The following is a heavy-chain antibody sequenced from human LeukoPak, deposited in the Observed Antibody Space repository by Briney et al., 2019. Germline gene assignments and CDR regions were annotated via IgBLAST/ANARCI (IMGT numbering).Heavy chain of an antibody. CDR2: INPNSGGT. D-gene: IGHD3-10*01. CDR1: GYTFTGYY. V-gene: IGHV1-2*02. CDR3: ARDPSYYGSGNLFDY. J-gene: IGHJ4*02. Sequence: ASVKVSCKASGYTFTGYYMHWVRQAPGQGLEWMGWINPNSGGTNYAQKLQGRVTMTTDTSTSTAYMELRSLRSDDTAVYYCARDPSYYGSGNLFDYWGQGTLVTVSS.